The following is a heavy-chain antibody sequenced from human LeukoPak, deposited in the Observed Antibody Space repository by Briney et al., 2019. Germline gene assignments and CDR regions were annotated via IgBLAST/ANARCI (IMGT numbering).Heavy chain of an antibody. V-gene: IGHV3-48*02. CDR3: VRDHHYALDV. Sequence: PGGSLRLSCAASGFIFSSYSTNWVRQAPGKGLEWISYIRTSPSEIYYADSVRGRFTISRDDAKNSLFLQMDSLGDEDTAVYYCVRDHHYALDVWGQGTTVTVSS. CDR1: GFIFSSYS. CDR2: IRTSPSEI. J-gene: IGHJ3*01.